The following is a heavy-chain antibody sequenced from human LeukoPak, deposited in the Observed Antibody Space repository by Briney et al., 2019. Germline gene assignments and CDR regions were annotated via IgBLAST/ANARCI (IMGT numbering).Heavy chain of an antibody. CDR3: ARDLFTLYGGNSGFHFDY. J-gene: IGHJ4*02. Sequence: GASVKVSFKASGYTFTGYYMHWVRQAPGQGLEWMGWINPNSGVTNYAQKFQGRVTMTRDTSISTAYMELSSLRSDDTAVYYCARDLFTLYGGNSGFHFDYWGQGALVTVSS. D-gene: IGHD4-23*01. CDR2: INPNSGVT. CDR1: GYTFTGYY. V-gene: IGHV1-2*02.